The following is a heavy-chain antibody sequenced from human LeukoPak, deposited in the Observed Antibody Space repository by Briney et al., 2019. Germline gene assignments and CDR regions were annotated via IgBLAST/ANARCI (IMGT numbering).Heavy chain of an antibody. V-gene: IGHV4-34*11. J-gene: IGHJ4*02. Sequence: SETLSLTCAVYGGSFSAYYWNWIRQPPGKGLEWIGTIYYTGSTYFNPSLKSRASISLDTSKNQFSLRLNSVTAADTAVYYCAREDGSGTYYRDYWGQGTPVTVSS. D-gene: IGHD3-10*01. CDR1: GGSFSAYY. CDR3: AREDGSGTYYRDY. CDR2: IYYTGST.